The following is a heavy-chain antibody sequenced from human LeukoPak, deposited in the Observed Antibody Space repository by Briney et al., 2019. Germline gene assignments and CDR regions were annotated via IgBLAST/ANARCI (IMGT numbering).Heavy chain of an antibody. D-gene: IGHD2-2*01. CDR2: INQDGSEK. CDR3: ARVRSETSSRYDAFDI. Sequence: GGSLRLSCAASGFTFSSGWMNWVRQAPGKGLEWVANINQDGSEKYYVASVKGRFTISRDNAKNSLLMNSLRPEDTAVYYCARVRSETSSRYDAFDIWGQGTMVTVSS. J-gene: IGHJ3*02. CDR1: GFTFSSGW. V-gene: IGHV3-7*01.